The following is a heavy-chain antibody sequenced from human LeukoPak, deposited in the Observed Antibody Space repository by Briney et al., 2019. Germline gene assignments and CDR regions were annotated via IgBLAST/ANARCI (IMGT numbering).Heavy chain of an antibody. Sequence: GGSLRLSCAASGFTFSSYAMSWVRQAPGKGLEWVSAISGSGGSTYYADSVKGRFTISRDNSKNTLYLQMNSLRAEDTAVYYCAKGLGNYYDSSGYYDYFDYWGRGTLVTVSS. D-gene: IGHD3-22*01. V-gene: IGHV3-23*01. CDR2: ISGSGGST. CDR3: AKGLGNYYDSSGYYDYFDY. J-gene: IGHJ4*02. CDR1: GFTFSSYA.